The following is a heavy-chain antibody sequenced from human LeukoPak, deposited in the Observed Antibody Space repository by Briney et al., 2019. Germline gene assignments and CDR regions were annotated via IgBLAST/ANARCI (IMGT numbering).Heavy chain of an antibody. Sequence: PGGSLRLSCAASGFTFSSYSMNWVRQAPGKGLEWVSSISSSSSYIYYADSVKGRFTISRDNVKNSLYLQMNSLRAEDTAVYYCARAGIWFGELLDNAFDIWGQGTMVTVSS. D-gene: IGHD3-10*01. CDR1: GFTFSSYS. CDR2: ISSSSSYI. J-gene: IGHJ3*02. CDR3: ARAGIWFGELLDNAFDI. V-gene: IGHV3-21*01.